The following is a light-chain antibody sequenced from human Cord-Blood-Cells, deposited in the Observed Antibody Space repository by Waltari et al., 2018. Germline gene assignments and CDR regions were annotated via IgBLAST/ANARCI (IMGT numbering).Light chain of an antibody. Sequence: QSALTQPASVSGSPGQSITISCTGTSSDVGSYNLVSWYQQHPGKAPKLMIYEVSTRPSGVSNRFSGSKSCNTASLTISGLQAEDEADYYCCSYAGSSTVFGGGTKLTVL. CDR1: SSDVGSYNL. CDR2: EVS. CDR3: CSYAGSSTV. J-gene: IGLJ3*02. V-gene: IGLV2-23*02.